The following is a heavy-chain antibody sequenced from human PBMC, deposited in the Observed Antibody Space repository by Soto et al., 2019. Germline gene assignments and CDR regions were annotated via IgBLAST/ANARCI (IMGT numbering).Heavy chain of an antibody. J-gene: IGHJ4*02. CDR3: ARGGHIAVVTASLDY. Sequence: ASVKVSCKPSGYTLNTYYLHWVRQAPGQGLEWMGIIHPSGGGSTYAQEFLGRVTMTRDTSTSTVFMELSSLRSADTAVYYCARGGHIAVVTASLDYWGQGTLVTVS. V-gene: IGHV1-46*02. CDR2: IHPSGGGS. D-gene: IGHD2-21*02. CDR1: GYTLNTYY.